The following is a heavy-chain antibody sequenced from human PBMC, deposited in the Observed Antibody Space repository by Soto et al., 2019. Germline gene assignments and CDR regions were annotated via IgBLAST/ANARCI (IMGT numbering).Heavy chain of an antibody. D-gene: IGHD6-25*01. V-gene: IGHV3-7*01. Sequence: LRLSCAASGFTFSSYWMTWVRQAPGKGLEWVAKIKQDGGDKYYVDSVTGRFTISRDNAKNSLYLQMNSLRAEDTAVYYCARSFFRAAQDWGQGTLVTVSS. CDR2: IKQDGGDK. CDR1: GFTFSSYW. CDR3: ARSFFRAAQD. J-gene: IGHJ4*02.